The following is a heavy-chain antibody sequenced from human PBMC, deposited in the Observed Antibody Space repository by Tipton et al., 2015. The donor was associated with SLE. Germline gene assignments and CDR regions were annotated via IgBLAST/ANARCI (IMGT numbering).Heavy chain of an antibody. J-gene: IGHJ3*02. CDR1: GGSISGYY. Sequence: TLSLTCTVSGGSISGYYWSWIRQPAGKGLEWIGRIYTSGSTNYNPSLKSRVTMSVDTSKNQFSLKLSSVTAADTAVYYCARDRFATVVTDDAFDIRGQGTMVTVSS. CDR3: ARDRFATVVTDDAFDI. V-gene: IGHV4-4*07. D-gene: IGHD4-23*01. CDR2: IYTSGST.